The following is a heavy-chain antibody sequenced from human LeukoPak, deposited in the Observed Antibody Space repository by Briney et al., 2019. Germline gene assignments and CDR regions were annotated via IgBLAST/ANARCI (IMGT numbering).Heavy chain of an antibody. V-gene: IGHV1-8*01. CDR1: GYTFTSYD. Sequence: GASVKVSCKAFGYTFTSYDINWVRQATGQGLEWMGWMNPNSGNTGYAQKFQGRVTMTRNTSISTAYMELSSLRSEDTAVYYCARATPELNRPFDYWGQGTLVTVSS. J-gene: IGHJ4*02. CDR2: MNPNSGNT. D-gene: IGHD3-10*01. CDR3: ARATPELNRPFDY.